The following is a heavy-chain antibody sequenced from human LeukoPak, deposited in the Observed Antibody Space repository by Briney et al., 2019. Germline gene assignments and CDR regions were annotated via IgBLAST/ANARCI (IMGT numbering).Heavy chain of an antibody. Sequence: GGSLRLSCAASGFTFSSYAMSWVRQAPGKGLEWVSSVFGSGGNTYYADSVKGRFTISRDNSKNTLYLQMNSLRAEDTAVYYCASSNVGGYCSGGSCYSGYSSGWHSFDYWGQGTLVTVSS. V-gene: IGHV3-23*01. J-gene: IGHJ4*02. CDR1: GFTFSSYA. CDR2: VFGSGGNT. CDR3: ASSNVGGYCSGGSCYSGYSSGWHSFDY. D-gene: IGHD2-15*01.